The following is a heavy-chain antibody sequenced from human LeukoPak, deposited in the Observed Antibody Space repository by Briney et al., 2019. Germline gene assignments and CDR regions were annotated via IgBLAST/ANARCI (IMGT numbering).Heavy chain of an antibody. J-gene: IGHJ4*02. CDR2: INGSGGRT. Sequence: PVGSLRLSCAASGFTFSSYAMTWVRQAPGKGLEWVSGINGSGGRTYYAVSVKGRFTISRDNSKNTLYLQMNSLRAEDTAIYYCAKDPFFDSWGQGTLVTVSS. CDR3: AKDPFFDS. CDR1: GFTFSSYA. V-gene: IGHV3-23*01.